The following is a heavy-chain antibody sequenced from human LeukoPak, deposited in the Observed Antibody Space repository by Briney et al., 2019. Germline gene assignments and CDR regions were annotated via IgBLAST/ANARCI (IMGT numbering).Heavy chain of an antibody. CDR2: VRYDETTK. V-gene: IGHV3-30*02. Sequence: GGSLRLSCAASGFTFSNYGMHWVRQAPGKGLEWVAFVRYDETTKFYADSVKGRFTISRDNAKNSLYLQMNSLRAEDTAVYYCARDPESSGWSAGYWGQGSLVTVSS. CDR3: ARDPESSGWSAGY. CDR1: GFTFSNYG. D-gene: IGHD6-19*01. J-gene: IGHJ4*02.